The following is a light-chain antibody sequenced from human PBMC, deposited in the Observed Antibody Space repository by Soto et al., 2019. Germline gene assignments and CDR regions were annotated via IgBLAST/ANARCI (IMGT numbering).Light chain of an antibody. J-gene: IGKJ4*01. CDR2: DAS. CDR1: QGIGSA. CDR3: QNFRSSAIS. V-gene: IGKV1-13*02. Sequence: AIQLTQSPSSLSASVGDRVSITCRASQGIGSALAWYQLKPGAAPALLIYDASTLESGVPSRFSGSRSGADFTLPISSLLPEDFATYYCQNFRSSAISFGGGTKVEIK.